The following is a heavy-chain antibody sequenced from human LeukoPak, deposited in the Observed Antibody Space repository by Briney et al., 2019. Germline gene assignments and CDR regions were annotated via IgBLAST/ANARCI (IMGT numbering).Heavy chain of an antibody. V-gene: IGHV4-39*07. CDR2: IYYSGST. Sequence: SETLSLTCTVSGGSISSSSYYWGWIRQPPGKGLEWIGSIYYSGSTYYNPSLKSRVTISVDTSKNQFSLKLSSVTAADTAVYYCARVEVGYGHWRWFDPWGQGTLVTVSS. CDR1: GGSISSSSYY. D-gene: IGHD5-18*01. CDR3: ARVEVGYGHWRWFDP. J-gene: IGHJ5*02.